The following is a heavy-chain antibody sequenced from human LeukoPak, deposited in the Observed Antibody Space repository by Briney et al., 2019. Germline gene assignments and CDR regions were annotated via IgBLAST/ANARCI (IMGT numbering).Heavy chain of an antibody. CDR1: GFTVGSIY. V-gene: IGHV3-66*04. Sequence: GGSLRLSCAASGFTVGSIYMSWVRQAPGKGLEWVSIIYRGGSTNYADSVKSRFTISRDTSKNTLYHQMNSLRVEDTAVYYCARLSANSSAYFFDYWGQGTLVTVSS. CDR3: ARLSANSSAYFFDY. D-gene: IGHD3-22*01. CDR2: IYRGGST. J-gene: IGHJ4*02.